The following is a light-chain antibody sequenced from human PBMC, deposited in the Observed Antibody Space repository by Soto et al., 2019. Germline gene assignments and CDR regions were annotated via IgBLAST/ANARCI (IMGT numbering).Light chain of an antibody. J-gene: IGLJ2*01. CDR3: STYTSSSTPVV. CDR2: DVS. Sequence: QSALTQPASVSGSPGQSITISCTGTSSDVGGYNYVSWYQQHPGKAPKLMIYDVSNRPSGVSNRFSGSKSGNTASLTISGHQAEDEADYYCSTYTSSSTPVVFGGGTKHTVL. V-gene: IGLV2-14*01. CDR1: SSDVGGYNY.